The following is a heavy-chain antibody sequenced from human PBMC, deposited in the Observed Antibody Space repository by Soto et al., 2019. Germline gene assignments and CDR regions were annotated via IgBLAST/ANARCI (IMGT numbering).Heavy chain of an antibody. V-gene: IGHV4-59*08. Sequence: ETLSLTCTVSGGSIGTYYWSSFRQPPGKGLEWIGYIYYRGDTDYNPSLKSRVTISLDTPKNQFSLKLSSVTAADTAVYYCARHPGYYDILTGYTTYYFDYWGQGILVTVSS. CDR3: ARHPGYYDILTGYTTYYFDY. CDR1: GGSIGTYY. D-gene: IGHD3-9*01. CDR2: IYYRGDT. J-gene: IGHJ4*02.